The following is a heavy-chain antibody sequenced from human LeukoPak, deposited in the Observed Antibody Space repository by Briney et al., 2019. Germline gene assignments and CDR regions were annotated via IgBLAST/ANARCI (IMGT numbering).Heavy chain of an antibody. CDR3: QGTGTTVVTRY. CDR1: GGSISSSSYY. J-gene: IGHJ4*02. CDR2: IYYSGST. D-gene: IGHD4-23*01. Sequence: SETLSLTCTVSGGSISSSSYYWGWIRQPPGKGLEWIGSIYYSGSTYYNPSLKSRVTISVDTSKNQFSLKLSSVTAADTAVYYCQGTGTTVVTRYWGQGTLVTVSS. V-gene: IGHV4-39*07.